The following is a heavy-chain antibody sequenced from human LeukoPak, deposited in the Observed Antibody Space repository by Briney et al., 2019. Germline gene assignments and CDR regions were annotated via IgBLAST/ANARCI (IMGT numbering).Heavy chain of an antibody. Sequence: ASVKVSCKASGYTFTVYYMHWVRQAPGQGLQWMGWIDPNSGGTDHAQNFQGRVTMTRDTSISTAYMELSRLTSDDTAVYYCARASSNGWYDYWGQGTLVTVSS. CDR2: IDPNSGGT. J-gene: IGHJ4*02. D-gene: IGHD6-19*01. V-gene: IGHV1-2*02. CDR3: ARASSNGWYDY. CDR1: GYTFTVYY.